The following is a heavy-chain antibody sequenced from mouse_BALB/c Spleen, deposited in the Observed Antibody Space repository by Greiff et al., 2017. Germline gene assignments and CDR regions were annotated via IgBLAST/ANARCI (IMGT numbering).Heavy chain of an antibody. CDR1: GFTFSSFG. D-gene: IGHD1-1*01. CDR3: ARRYSHYAMDY. CDR2: ISSGSSTI. Sequence: EVKLVESGGGLVQPGGSRKLSCAASGFTFSSFGMHWVRQAPEKGLEWVAYISSGSSTIYYADTVKGRFTISRDNPKNTLFLQMTSLRSEDTAMYYCARRYSHYAMDYWGQGTSVTVSS. V-gene: IGHV5-17*02. J-gene: IGHJ4*01.